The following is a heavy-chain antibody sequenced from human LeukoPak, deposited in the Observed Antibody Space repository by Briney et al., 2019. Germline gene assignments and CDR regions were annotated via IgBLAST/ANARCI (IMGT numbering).Heavy chain of an antibody. J-gene: IGHJ6*03. CDR2: ISSSSSYI. D-gene: IGHD3-22*01. CDR3: AKGVYDSSGYWGLYYYYYYMDV. Sequence: GGSLRLSCAASGFTFSSYSMNWVRQAPGKGLEWVSSISSSSSYIYYADSVKGRFTISRDNSKNTLYLQMNSLRAEDTAVYYCAKGVYDSSGYWGLYYYYYYMDVWGKGTTVTISS. V-gene: IGHV3-21*01. CDR1: GFTFSSYS.